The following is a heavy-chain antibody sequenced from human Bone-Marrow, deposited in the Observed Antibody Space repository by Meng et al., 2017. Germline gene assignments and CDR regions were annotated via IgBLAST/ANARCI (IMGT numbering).Heavy chain of an antibody. Sequence: QGQLQRWGAGLLKPSETLSLTCAVYGGSFSGYYWSWIRQPPGKGLEWIGEINHSGSTNYNPSLKSRVTISVDTSKNQFSLKLSSVTAADTAVYYCARGRVVAATNPKFDYWGQGTLVTVSS. CDR1: GGSFSGYY. J-gene: IGHJ4*02. V-gene: IGHV4-34*01. CDR2: INHSGST. D-gene: IGHD2-15*01. CDR3: ARGRVVAATNPKFDY.